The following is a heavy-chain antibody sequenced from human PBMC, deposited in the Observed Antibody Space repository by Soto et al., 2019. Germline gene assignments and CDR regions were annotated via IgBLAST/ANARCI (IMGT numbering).Heavy chain of an antibody. CDR2: IYYSGST. CDR1: GGSISSSSYY. V-gene: IGHV4-39*01. J-gene: IGHJ3*02. D-gene: IGHD3-10*02. Sequence: ASETLSLTCTVSGGSISSSSYYWGWIRQPPGKGLEWIGSIYYSGSTYYNPSLKSRVTISVDTSKKQFSLKLSSVTAADTAVYYCARHVLRNTAFDIWGQGTMVTVSS. CDR3: ARHVLRNTAFDI.